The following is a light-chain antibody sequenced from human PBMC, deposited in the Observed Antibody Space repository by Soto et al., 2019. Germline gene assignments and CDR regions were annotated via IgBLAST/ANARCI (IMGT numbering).Light chain of an antibody. J-gene: IGLJ2*01. CDR3: GTWDNSLTAEV. CDR2: ENY. CDR1: SSNIGHHY. V-gene: IGLV1-51*01. Sequence: QSVLTQPPSVSAAPGQTVTISCSGSSSNIGHHYVSWYQQLPGTAPKLLIFENYKPPSGIPARCSGSKSGTSATLGITGLQTGDEADYYCGTWDNSLTAEVFGGATKLTLL.